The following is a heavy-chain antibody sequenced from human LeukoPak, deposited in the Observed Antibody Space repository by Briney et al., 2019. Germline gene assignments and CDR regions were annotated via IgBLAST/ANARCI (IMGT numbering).Heavy chain of an antibody. V-gene: IGHV4-34*01. Sequence: TSETLSLTCAVYGGSFSGYYWSWIRQPPGKGLEWIGEINHSGSTNYNPSLKSRVTISVDTSKNQFSLKLSSVTAADTAVYYCARGLRGSGSPGRWFDPWVQGTLVTVSS. J-gene: IGHJ5*02. D-gene: IGHD3-10*01. CDR2: INHSGST. CDR3: ARGLRGSGSPGRWFDP. CDR1: GGSFSGYY.